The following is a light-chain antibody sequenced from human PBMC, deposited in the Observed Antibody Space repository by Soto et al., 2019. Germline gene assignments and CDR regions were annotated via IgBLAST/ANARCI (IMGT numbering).Light chain of an antibody. CDR2: GAS. CDR1: QSLGSD. CDR3: QQYYNWPRT. V-gene: IGKV3-15*01. Sequence: EIVMTQSPVTLSLSPGDTATLSCRASQSLGSDLAWYQQKPGQAPRLLIFGASARPTGIPARISGSGSGTEFTLTISSLRSEDFAVYFCQQYYNWPRTFGHGTKVDIK. J-gene: IGKJ1*01.